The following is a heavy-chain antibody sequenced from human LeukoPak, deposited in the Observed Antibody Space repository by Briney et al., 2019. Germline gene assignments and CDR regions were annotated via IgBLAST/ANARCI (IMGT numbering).Heavy chain of an antibody. CDR2: ISYDGSNK. CDR1: GFTFSSYA. Sequence: GGSLRLSCAASGFTFSSYAMHWVRQAPGKGPEWVAVISYDGSNKYYADSVKGRFTISRDNSKNTLYLQMNSLRAEDTAVYYCARDKMERIQLWPTYDYYYYGMDVWGQGTTVTVSS. CDR3: ARDKMERIQLWPTYDYYYYGMDV. J-gene: IGHJ6*02. V-gene: IGHV3-30-3*01. D-gene: IGHD5-18*01.